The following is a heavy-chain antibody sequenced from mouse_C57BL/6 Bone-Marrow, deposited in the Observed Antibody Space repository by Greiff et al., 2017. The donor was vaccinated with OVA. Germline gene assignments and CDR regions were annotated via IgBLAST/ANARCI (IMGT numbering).Heavy chain of an antibody. CDR3: ARGVYYGGRWFAY. V-gene: IGHV8-8*01. J-gene: IGHJ3*01. CDR2: IWWEDDT. CDR1: GFSLSTFGIG. D-gene: IGHD2-1*01. Sequence: QVTLKESGPGILQPSQTLSLTCSFSGFSLSTFGIGVGWIRQPSGKGLEWLAHIWWEDDTHYNPALKSRLTISKDTSNNQVFLKIANVDTADTATYYCARGVYYGGRWFAYWGQGTLVTVSA.